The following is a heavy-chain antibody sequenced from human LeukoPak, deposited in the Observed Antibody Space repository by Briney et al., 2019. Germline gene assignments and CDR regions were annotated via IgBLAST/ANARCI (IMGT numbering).Heavy chain of an antibody. D-gene: IGHD1-1*01. Sequence: QPGGSLRLSCAASGFIVSSNYMNWVRQAPGKGLEWVAVISSGGSASHADSVKGRFPISRYNSKNPLYLQIYSLRAEDTAIYYCARDSETETGWYYYGMDVWGQGTTVTVS. CDR1: GFIVSSNY. CDR2: ISSGGSA. V-gene: IGHV3-53*01. J-gene: IGHJ6*02. CDR3: ARDSETETGWYYYGMDV.